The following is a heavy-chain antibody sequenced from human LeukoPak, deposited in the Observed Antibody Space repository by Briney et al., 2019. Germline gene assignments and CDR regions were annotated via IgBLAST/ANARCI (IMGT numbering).Heavy chain of an antibody. CDR3: ARVGGDYDSSGYYPGDAFDI. Sequence: SETLSLTCTVSGGSISSYYWSWIRQPAGKGLEWIGRIYTSGSTNYNPSLKSRVTISVDTSKNQFSLKLSSVTAADTAVYYCARVGGDYDSSGYYPGDAFDIWGQGTMVTVSS. J-gene: IGHJ3*02. D-gene: IGHD3-22*01. CDR1: GGSISSYY. CDR2: IYTSGST. V-gene: IGHV4-4*07.